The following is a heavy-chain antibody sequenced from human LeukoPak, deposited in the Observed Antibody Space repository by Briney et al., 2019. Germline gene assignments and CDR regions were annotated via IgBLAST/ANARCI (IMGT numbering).Heavy chain of an antibody. V-gene: IGHV3-23*01. D-gene: IGHD3-22*01. CDR1: GFTFSSYA. CDR3: AKATYYYDSSGYFDY. J-gene: IGHJ4*02. Sequence: PGGSLRLSCAASGFTFSSYAMSWVRQAPGKGLEWVSAISGSGGSTYYADSVKGRFTISRDNSKNTLYLQMNSLRAEDTAVYYCAKATYYYDSSGYFDYWGQGTLVTVSS. CDR2: ISGSGGST.